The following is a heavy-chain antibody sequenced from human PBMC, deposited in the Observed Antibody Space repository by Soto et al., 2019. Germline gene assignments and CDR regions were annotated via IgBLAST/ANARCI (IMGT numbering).Heavy chain of an antibody. CDR3: ARGGYYDSSGSRNYFYYGMNV. J-gene: IGHJ6*02. D-gene: IGHD3-22*01. V-gene: IGHV1-18*01. CDR2: VSPYDGYT. CDR1: GYTSSSYG. Sequence: ASVKVSCKASGYTSSSYGINWVRQAPGQGLEWLGWVSPYDGYTNYAQILQGRVSMTTDTSTKTAYMEVRSLRSDDTAVYYCARGGYYDSSGSRNYFYYGMNVWG.